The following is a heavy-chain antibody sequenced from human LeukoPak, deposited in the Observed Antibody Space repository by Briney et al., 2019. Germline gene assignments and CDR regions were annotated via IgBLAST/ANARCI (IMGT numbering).Heavy chain of an antibody. D-gene: IGHD3-10*01. J-gene: IGHJ4*02. Sequence: PGGSLRLSCAASGFTFSSYAMSWVRQAPGKGLEWVSIISASGGTTYYADSVKGRFTISRDNSKNTLYLQMSSLRAGDTAVYYCAKAGHYGSGSYYSDYWGRGTLVTVSP. CDR1: GFTFSSYA. V-gene: IGHV3-23*01. CDR2: ISASGGTT. CDR3: AKAGHYGSGSYYSDY.